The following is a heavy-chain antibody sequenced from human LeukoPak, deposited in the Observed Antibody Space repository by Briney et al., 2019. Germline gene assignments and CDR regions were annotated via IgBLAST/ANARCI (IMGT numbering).Heavy chain of an antibody. CDR1: GLTFSSYG. CDR3: ARGGKRAVAGTRSPQYFQH. Sequence: GGSLRLSCAASGLTFSSYGMHWVRQAPGKGLERVAYIRYDGSNTYYADSVKGRFTISRDNSKNTLYVQMNSLRAEDTAVYYCARGGKRAVAGTRSPQYFQHWGQGTLVTVSS. V-gene: IGHV3-30*02. D-gene: IGHD6-19*01. J-gene: IGHJ1*01. CDR2: IRYDGSNT.